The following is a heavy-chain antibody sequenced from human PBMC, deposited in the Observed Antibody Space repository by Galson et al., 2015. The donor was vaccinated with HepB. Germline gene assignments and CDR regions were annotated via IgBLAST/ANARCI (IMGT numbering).Heavy chain of an antibody. CDR2: LNPNNGVT. CDR3: ATLGRAAGGGDDY. V-gene: IGHV1-2*02. D-gene: IGHD2-21*02. J-gene: IGHJ4*02. CDR1: GYTLTDTF. Sequence: SVKVSCKASGYTLTDTFLHWVRQAPGQGLEWMGWLNPNNGVTYYTQKFHGRVTMTRDTSINTGYVELSSLRPDDTAIYYCATLGRAAGGGDDYWGLGTLVTVSP.